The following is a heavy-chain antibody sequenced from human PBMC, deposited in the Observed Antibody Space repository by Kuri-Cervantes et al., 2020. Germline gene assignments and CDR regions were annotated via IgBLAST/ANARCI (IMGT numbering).Heavy chain of an antibody. V-gene: IGHV3-9*01. Sequence: GGSLRLSCAASGFTFDDYAMHWVRQAPGKGLEWVSSVTWNSGSIGYADSVRGRFTISRDNAKNSLYLQMNSLRAEDTAVYYCARRAGSGDYADHAFDIWGRGTVVTVSS. J-gene: IGHJ3*02. D-gene: IGHD4-17*01. CDR2: VTWNSGSI. CDR3: ARRAGSGDYADHAFDI. CDR1: GFTFDDYA.